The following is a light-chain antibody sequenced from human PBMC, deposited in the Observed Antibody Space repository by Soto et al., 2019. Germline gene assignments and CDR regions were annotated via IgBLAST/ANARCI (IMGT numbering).Light chain of an antibody. J-gene: IGKJ1*01. CDR2: GAS. CDR3: QQYNNWPPWT. Sequence: EIVMTQSPATLSVSPGERATLSCRASQSVFSNLAWYQQKPGQAPRLLIYGASTRSTGIPARFSGSGSGTEFTRTISSLQSEDFAVYYCQQYNNWPPWTFGQGTKVEIK. CDR1: QSVFSN. V-gene: IGKV3-15*01.